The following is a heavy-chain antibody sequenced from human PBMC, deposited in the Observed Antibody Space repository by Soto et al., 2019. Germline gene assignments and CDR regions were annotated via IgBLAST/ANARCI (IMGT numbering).Heavy chain of an antibody. V-gene: IGHV4-59*01. Sequence: SETLSLSCTVSGGSISSYYWSWIRQPPGKGLEWIGYIYYSGSTNYNPSLKSRVTISVDTSKNQFSLKLSSVTAADTAVYYCARSNFYDSSGYYYDAFDIWGQGTMVTVSS. CDR3: ARSNFYDSSGYYYDAFDI. CDR2: IYYSGST. J-gene: IGHJ3*02. D-gene: IGHD3-22*01. CDR1: GGSISSYY.